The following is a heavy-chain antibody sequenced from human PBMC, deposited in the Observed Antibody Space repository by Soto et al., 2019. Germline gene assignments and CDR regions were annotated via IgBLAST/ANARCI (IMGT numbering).Heavy chain of an antibody. D-gene: IGHD4-17*01. Sequence: PGGSLRLSCSASGFTFNSYWMTWVRQAPGQGLEWVANIEHAGREKNYLESVKGRFTISRDNAKNSLYLQMHSLRAEDTAVYYCARDIYGDYSLDYWGQGTPVTVSS. CDR3: ARDIYGDYSLDY. CDR2: IEHAGREK. J-gene: IGHJ4*02. V-gene: IGHV3-7*01. CDR1: GFTFNSYW.